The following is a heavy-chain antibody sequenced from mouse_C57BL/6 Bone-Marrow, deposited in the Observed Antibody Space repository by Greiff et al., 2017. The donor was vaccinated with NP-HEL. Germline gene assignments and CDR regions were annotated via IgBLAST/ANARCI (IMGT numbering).Heavy chain of an antibody. J-gene: IGHJ4*01. CDR3: ARKTDGRDAMDY. D-gene: IGHD1-1*01. Sequence: QVQLQQPGAELVKPGASVKLSCKASGYTFTSYWMHWVKQRPGQGLEWIGMIHPNSGSTNYNEKFKSKATLTVDKSSSTAYMQLSSLTSEDSAVYYCARKTDGRDAMDYWGQGTSVTVSS. V-gene: IGHV1-64*01. CDR2: IHPNSGST. CDR1: GYTFTSYW.